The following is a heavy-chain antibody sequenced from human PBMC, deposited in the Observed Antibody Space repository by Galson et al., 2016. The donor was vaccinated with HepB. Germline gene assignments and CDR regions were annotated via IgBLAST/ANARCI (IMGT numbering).Heavy chain of an antibody. D-gene: IGHD5-12*01. CDR3: AGATGFYYSALDV. V-gene: IGHV1-24*01. CDR2: FDPQDSQT. J-gene: IGHJ6*02. CDR1: GYTLSELA. Sequence: SVKVSCKVSGYTLSELAIHWLRQAPGKGLEWLGGFDPQDSQTKLPQTFQGRVTMTEDSSTDTAYLELSRLRFDDTATYYCAGATGFYYSALDVWGHGTTVTVSS.